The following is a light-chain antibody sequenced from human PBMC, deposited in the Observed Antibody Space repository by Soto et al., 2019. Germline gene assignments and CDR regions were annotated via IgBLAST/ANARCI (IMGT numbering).Light chain of an antibody. J-gene: IGLJ1*01. CDR1: SSDVGGYDY. V-gene: IGLV2-14*01. Sequence: QSVLTQPASVSGSPGQSVTISCTGASSDVGGYDYVSLYQQHPGKAPKLILYEVNNRPSGVSNHFSGSKSGNTASLIISGLQADDEADYYCSSYSTTSTLVFGSGTKLTVL. CDR3: SSYSTTSTLV. CDR2: EVN.